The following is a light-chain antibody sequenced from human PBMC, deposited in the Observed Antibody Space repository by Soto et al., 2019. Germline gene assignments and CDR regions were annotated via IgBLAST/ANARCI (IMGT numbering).Light chain of an antibody. J-gene: IGLJ1*01. V-gene: IGLV2-8*01. Sequence: ALTQPPSASGSPGQSVTIACTGTSKDVGYYNYVSWYQQPPGKAPKLLIYDVSKRPSGVPDRFSGSKSGNTASLTVSGLQAEDEGDYYCSSYAGSDYPYVFGTGTKVTVL. CDR3: SSYAGSDYPYV. CDR1: SKDVGYYNY. CDR2: DVS.